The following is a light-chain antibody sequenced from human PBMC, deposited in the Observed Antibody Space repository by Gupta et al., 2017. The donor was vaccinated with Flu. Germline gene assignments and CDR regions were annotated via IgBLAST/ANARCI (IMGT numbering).Light chain of an antibody. J-gene: IGKJ1*01. CDR2: AAS. CDR1: QSIQRY. Sequence: DFEMTQSPSSLSASVGDRVTITCRASQSIQRYLNWYQQKPGKAPKVLVYAASNLQSGVPSRFSGSGFGTDFTLTISNLQPEDFGTYYCQQTVSTPRTFGQGTKVEIK. V-gene: IGKV1-39*01. CDR3: QQTVSTPRT.